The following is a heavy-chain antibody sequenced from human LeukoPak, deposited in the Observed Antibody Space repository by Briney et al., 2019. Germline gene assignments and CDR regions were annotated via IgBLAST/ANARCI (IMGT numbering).Heavy chain of an antibody. CDR3: AKGGGPIVVTYDY. CDR1: GLTFSSQV. V-gene: IGHV3-23*01. J-gene: IGHJ4*02. Sequence: EGSLRLSCAASGLTFSSQVMSWVRQTPGKGLEWISTISGSGDSTYYADSVKGRFTISRDNSKNTLYLQMNSLRAEDTAVYYCAKGGGPIVVTYDYWGQGTLVTVSS. CDR2: ISGSGDST. D-gene: IGHD4-23*01.